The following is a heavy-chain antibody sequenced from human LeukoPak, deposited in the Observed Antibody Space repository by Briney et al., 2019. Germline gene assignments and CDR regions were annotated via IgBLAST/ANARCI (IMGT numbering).Heavy chain of an antibody. CDR1: GGSISSYY. Sequence: SETLSLTCTVSGGSISSYYWSWIRQPPGKGLEWIGYIYYRGSTNYNPSLKSRVTISVDTSKNQFSLKLSSVTAADTAVYYCATSLAGGTYYYYMDVWGKGTTVTVSS. V-gene: IGHV4-59*08. CDR2: IYYRGST. CDR3: ATSLAGGTYYYYMDV. D-gene: IGHD4-23*01. J-gene: IGHJ6*03.